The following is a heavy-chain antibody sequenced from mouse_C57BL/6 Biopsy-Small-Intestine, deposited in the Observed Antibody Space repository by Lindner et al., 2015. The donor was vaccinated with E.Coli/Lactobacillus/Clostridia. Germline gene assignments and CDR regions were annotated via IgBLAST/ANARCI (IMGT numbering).Heavy chain of an antibody. CDR2: INAGNADT. Sequence: SVKVSCKASGYTFTNYGIPLGAPGPGQRLEWMGWINAGNADTKSSQNFHDRVTITRDTSASTAYMEVTSLGPEDTAVYYCARGGLYGDYGRIDCWGQGTLVTVSS. J-gene: IGHJ4*01. CDR1: GYTFTNYG. CDR3: ARGGLYGDYGRIDC. V-gene: IGHV1-14*01. D-gene: IGHD2-13*01.